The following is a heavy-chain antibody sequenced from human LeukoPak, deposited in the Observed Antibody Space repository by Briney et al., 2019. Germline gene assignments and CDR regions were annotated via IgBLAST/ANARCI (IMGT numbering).Heavy chain of an antibody. J-gene: IGHJ3*02. CDR1: GGSISDYY. CDR3: ARDLGLGIFGENDAFDI. D-gene: IGHD2-15*01. V-gene: IGHV4-59*01. CDR2: IYCSGST. Sequence: PSETLSLTCTVSGGSISDYYWSWIRQPPGKGLEWIGYIYCSGSTNCNPSLKSRVTISVDTSKNQFSLRLNSVTAADTAVYYCARDLGLGIFGENDAFDIWGQGTMVTVSS.